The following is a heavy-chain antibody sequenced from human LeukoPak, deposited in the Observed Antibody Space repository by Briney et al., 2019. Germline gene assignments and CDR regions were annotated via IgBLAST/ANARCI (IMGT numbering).Heavy chain of an antibody. CDR3: ARALSG. D-gene: IGHD3-3*01. CDR2: IKQDGSEK. Sequence: GGSLRLSCAASGFTFNHFWMSWIRQAPGKGLEWVANIKQDGSEKYYVGSVKGRFSISRDNAKNSVYLQMNSLRAEDTAVYYCARALSGWGQGTLVTVSS. J-gene: IGHJ4*02. CDR1: GFTFNHFW. V-gene: IGHV3-7*03.